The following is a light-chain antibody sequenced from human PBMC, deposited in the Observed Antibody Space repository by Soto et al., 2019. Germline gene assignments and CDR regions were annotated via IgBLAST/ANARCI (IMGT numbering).Light chain of an antibody. Sequence: DHEVTQSTSSLSGSVGARVTISCRASQSISPFLSWYQKRPGKAPTLLIYAVSTLQSGVPSRFSGSGSGTDFTLTISSLRPEDFATYFCLQSSSTPTFGQGTKVDIK. J-gene: IGKJ1*01. CDR1: QSISPF. CDR3: LQSSSTPT. V-gene: IGKV1-39*01. CDR2: AVS.